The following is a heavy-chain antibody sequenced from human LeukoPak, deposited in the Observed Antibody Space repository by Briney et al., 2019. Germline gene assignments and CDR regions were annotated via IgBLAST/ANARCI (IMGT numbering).Heavy chain of an antibody. CDR3: ARDHSLHYDSSGYSQDAFDI. CDR2: IYSGGST. Sequence: SGGSLRLSCAASGFIFDDYAMSWVRQAPGKGLEWVSVIYSGGSTYYADSVKGRFTISRDNSKNTLYLQMNSLRAEDTAVYYCARDHSLHYDSSGYSQDAFDIWGQGTMVTVSS. J-gene: IGHJ3*02. CDR1: GFIFDDYA. V-gene: IGHV3-66*01. D-gene: IGHD3-22*01.